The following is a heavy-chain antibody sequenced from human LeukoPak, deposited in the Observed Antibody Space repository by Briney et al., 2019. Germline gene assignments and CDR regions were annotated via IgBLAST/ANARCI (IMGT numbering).Heavy chain of an antibody. V-gene: IGHV3-21*01. CDR1: GFTFSSYS. D-gene: IGHD6-13*01. CDR3: ARDYLLEAGKWFDP. Sequence: GGSLRLSCAASGFTFSSYSMNWVRQAPGKGLEWVSPISSSSSYIYYADSVKGRSTISRDNAKNSLYLQVNSLRAEDTAVYYCARDYLLEAGKWFDPWRQGTLVTVSS. J-gene: IGHJ5*02. CDR2: ISSSSSYI.